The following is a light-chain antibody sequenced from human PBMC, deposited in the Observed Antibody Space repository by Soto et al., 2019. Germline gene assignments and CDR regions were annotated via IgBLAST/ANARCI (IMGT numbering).Light chain of an antibody. CDR1: SSNIGAGYD. CDR3: QSFDSSLSGWV. CDR2: GNS. J-gene: IGLJ2*01. V-gene: IGLV1-40*01. Sequence: QSVLTQPPSVSGAPGQRVTISCTGSSSNIGAGYDVHWYQQRPGTAPKLLIYGNSNRPSGVPDRISGYKFGTSASLAISGLQAEDEADYYCQSFDSSLSGWVFGGGTQLTVL.